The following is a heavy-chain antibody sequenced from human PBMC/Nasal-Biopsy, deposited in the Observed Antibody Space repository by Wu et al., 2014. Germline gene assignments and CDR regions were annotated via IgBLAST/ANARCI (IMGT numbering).Heavy chain of an antibody. Sequence: LRLSCAASGIVFSSYSMNWVRQAPGKGLEWVSSITRTSSYIYYADSVKGRFTISRDNSKNTLYLQMNSLRVEDTAVYYCAKVPVAIPAPGFDYWGQGTLVTVSS. CDR2: ITRTSSYI. D-gene: IGHD6-13*01. J-gene: IGHJ4*02. CDR3: AKVPVAIPAPGFDY. CDR1: GIVFSSYS. V-gene: IGHV3-21*04.